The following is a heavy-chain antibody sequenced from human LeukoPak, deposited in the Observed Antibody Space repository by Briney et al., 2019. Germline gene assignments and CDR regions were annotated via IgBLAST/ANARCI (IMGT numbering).Heavy chain of an antibody. J-gene: IGHJ6*02. CDR1: GFTFSSYS. Sequence: GGSLRLSCAASGFTFSSYSMNWVRQAPGKGLEWVSSISSSSSYIYYADSVKGRFTISRDNAKSSLYLQMNSLRAEDTAVYYCARATPPEGTMIVVVITTYYYGMDVWGQGTTVTVSS. V-gene: IGHV3-21*01. D-gene: IGHD3-22*01. CDR3: ARATPPEGTMIVVVITTYYYGMDV. CDR2: ISSSSSYI.